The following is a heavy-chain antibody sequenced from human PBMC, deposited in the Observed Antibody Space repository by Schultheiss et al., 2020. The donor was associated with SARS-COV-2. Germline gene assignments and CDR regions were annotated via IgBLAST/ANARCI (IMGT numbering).Heavy chain of an antibody. CDR2: IIPIFGTA. Sequence: SVKVSCTASGGTFSSYAISWVRQAPGQGLEWMGGIIPIFGTANYAQKFQGRVTITADESTSTAYMELSSLRSEDTAVYYCVIAHRQDYYYYGMDVWGQGTTVTVSS. CDR3: VIAHRQDYYYYGMDV. J-gene: IGHJ6*02. CDR1: GGTFSSYA. V-gene: IGHV1-69*13. D-gene: IGHD6-13*01.